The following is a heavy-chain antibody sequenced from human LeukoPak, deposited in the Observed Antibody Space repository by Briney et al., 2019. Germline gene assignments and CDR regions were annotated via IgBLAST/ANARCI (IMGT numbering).Heavy chain of an antibody. CDR1: GYTFTGYY. V-gene: IGHV1-2*02. Sequence: ASVKVSCKASGYTFTGYYMHWVRQAPGQGLEWMGWINPNSDDTNYAQKFQGRVTMTRDTSISTAYMELSGLRSDDTALYYCARVNPGYNDAYGYCGQGTLVTVSS. CDR3: ARVNPGYNDAYGY. J-gene: IGHJ4*02. CDR2: INPNSDDT. D-gene: IGHD5-18*01.